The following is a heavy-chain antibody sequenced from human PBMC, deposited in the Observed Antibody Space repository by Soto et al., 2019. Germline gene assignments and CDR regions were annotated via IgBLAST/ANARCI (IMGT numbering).Heavy chain of an antibody. D-gene: IGHD6-13*01. V-gene: IGHV5-51*01. Sequence: HGESLKISCQCSGYTFSNFWIAWVRQLPGKGLEYMGIIYPGDSETRYSPSFHGKVTISADRSIGTAYLQWSSLEASDSPFYFCARSPRSSPYFDYWGQGALVTVSS. CDR1: GYTFSNFW. CDR2: IYPGDSET. J-gene: IGHJ4*02. CDR3: ARSPRSSPYFDY.